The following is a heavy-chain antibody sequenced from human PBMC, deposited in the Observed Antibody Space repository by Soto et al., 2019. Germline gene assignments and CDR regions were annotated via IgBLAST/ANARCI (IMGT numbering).Heavy chain of an antibody. D-gene: IGHD3-22*01. V-gene: IGHV4-39*01. J-gene: IGHJ3*02. CDR2: IYYSGST. CDR1: GGSISSSSYY. Sequence: QLQLQESGPGLVKPSDTLSLTCTVSGGSISSSSYYWGWIRQPPGKGLEWIGSIYYSGSTYYNPSLKSRVTISVDTSKNQFSLKLSSVTAADTAVYYCVAPYYYDSSGYRTDAFDIWGQGTMVTVSS. CDR3: VAPYYYDSSGYRTDAFDI.